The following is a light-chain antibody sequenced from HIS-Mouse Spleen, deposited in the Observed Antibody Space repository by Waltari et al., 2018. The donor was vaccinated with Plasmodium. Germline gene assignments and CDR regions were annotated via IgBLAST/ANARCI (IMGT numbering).Light chain of an antibody. CDR1: SSDVGGFNL. CDR2: EGS. Sequence: QSALTQPASVSGSPGQSVTISCTGTSSDVGGFNLFSWYQQHPGQAPQRMIYEGSKRPSGVSNRFSGSKSGNTASLTISGLQAEDEADYYCCSYAGSSTYVFGTGTKVTVL. J-gene: IGLJ1*01. CDR3: CSYAGSSTYV. V-gene: IGLV2-23*01.